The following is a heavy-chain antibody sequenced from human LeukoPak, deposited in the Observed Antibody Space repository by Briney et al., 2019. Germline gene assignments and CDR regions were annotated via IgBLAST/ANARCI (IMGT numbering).Heavy chain of an antibody. Sequence: ASVKVSCKASGGTFSSYAISWVRQAPGQGLEWMGGIIPIFGTANYAQKFQGRVTITADESTSTAYMELSSLRSEDTAVYCCASTRRAYCGGDCPQFDYWGQGTLVTVSS. CDR3: ASTRRAYCGGDCPQFDY. CDR1: GGTFSSYA. CDR2: IIPIFGTA. D-gene: IGHD2-21*02. J-gene: IGHJ4*02. V-gene: IGHV1-69*13.